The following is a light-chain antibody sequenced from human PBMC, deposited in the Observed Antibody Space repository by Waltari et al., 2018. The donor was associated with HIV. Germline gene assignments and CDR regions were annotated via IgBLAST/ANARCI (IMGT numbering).Light chain of an antibody. CDR3: QQCNSYPLT. V-gene: IGKV1-13*02. J-gene: IGKJ4*01. CDR2: DAS. Sequence: ATQLTLSPSSLSASVGDIVTITCRASQGMSSALVWYQQKPGKAPKLLIYDASTLESGVPSRFRGSGSGTDFTLTISSLQPEDFATYYCQQCNSYPLTFGGGTKVEIK. CDR1: QGMSSA.